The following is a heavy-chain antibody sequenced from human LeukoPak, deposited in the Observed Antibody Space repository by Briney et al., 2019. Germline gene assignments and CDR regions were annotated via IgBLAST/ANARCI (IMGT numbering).Heavy chain of an antibody. CDR1: GYTFTGYY. D-gene: IGHD1-14*01. J-gene: IGHJ6*03. V-gene: IGHV1-2*02. CDR3: ASGVAGVYFSYYMDV. Sequence: EASVKVSCKASGYTFTGYYMHWVRQAPGQGREWRGWINPNNGDTHYAQKFQGTVTMTRDTSISTAYMELRSLSCDDTDVYSCASGVAGVYFSYYMDVWGKGTTVTVSS. CDR2: INPNNGDT.